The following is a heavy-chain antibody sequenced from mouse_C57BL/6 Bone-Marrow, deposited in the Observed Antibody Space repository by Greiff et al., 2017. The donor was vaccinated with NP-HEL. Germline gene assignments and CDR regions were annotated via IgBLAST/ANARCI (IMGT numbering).Heavy chain of an antibody. J-gene: IGHJ2*01. CDR2: IWWDDDK. CDR1: GFSLSTFGMG. CDR3: ARIRTYDYEGHFDY. V-gene: IGHV8-8*01. Sequence: VMLVESGPGILQPSQTLSLTCSFSGFSLSTFGMGVGWIRQPSGKGLEWLAHIWWDDDKYYNPALKSRLTISKDTSKNQVFLKIANVDTADTATYYCARIRTYDYEGHFDYWGQGTTLTVSS. D-gene: IGHD2-4*01.